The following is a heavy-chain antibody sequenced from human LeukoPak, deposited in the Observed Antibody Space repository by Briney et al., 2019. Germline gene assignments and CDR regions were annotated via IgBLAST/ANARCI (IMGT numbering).Heavy chain of an antibody. CDR2: IYPGDSDT. CDR3: ARLRWSSSEYFQH. J-gene: IGHJ1*01. CDR1: GYSFANNW. D-gene: IGHD4-23*01. Sequence: GESLKISCKGSGYSFANNWIAWVRQMPGKGLEWMGIIYPGDSDTRYSPSFQGQVTISADKSISTAYLQWSSLKASDTAMYYCARLRWSSSEYFQHWGQGTLVTVSS. V-gene: IGHV5-51*01.